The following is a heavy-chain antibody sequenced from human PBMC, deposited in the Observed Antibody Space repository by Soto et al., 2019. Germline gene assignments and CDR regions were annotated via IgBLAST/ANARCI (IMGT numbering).Heavy chain of an antibody. D-gene: IGHD3-3*01. Sequence: EVQLVESGGGLVKPGGSLRLSCAASGFTFSSYSMNWVRQAPGKGLEWVSSISSSSSYIYYADSVKGRFTISRDNAKNSLYLQMNSLRAEDTAVYYCARDAKYDFWSGHDYYFDYWGQGTLVTVSS. CDR3: ARDAKYDFWSGHDYYFDY. CDR2: ISSSSSYI. CDR1: GFTFSSYS. V-gene: IGHV3-21*01. J-gene: IGHJ4*02.